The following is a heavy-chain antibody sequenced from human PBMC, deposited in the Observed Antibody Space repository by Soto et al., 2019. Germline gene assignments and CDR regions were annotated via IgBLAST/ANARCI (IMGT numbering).Heavy chain of an antibody. D-gene: IGHD2-8*01. Sequence: ASVKVSCKASGYTFTSYYMHWVRQAPGQGLEWMGIINPSGGGTSYAQKFQGRVTMTRDTSTSTVYMELSSLRSEGTAVYYCARGGVGYCTNGVCYYRYYYDGMDVWAQGNTVTVSS. J-gene: IGHJ6*02. V-gene: IGHV1-46*01. CDR1: GYTFTSYY. CDR2: INPSGGGT. CDR3: ARGGVGYCTNGVCYYRYYYDGMDV.